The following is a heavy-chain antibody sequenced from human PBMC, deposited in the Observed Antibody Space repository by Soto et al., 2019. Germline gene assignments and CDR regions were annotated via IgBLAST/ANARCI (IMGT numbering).Heavy chain of an antibody. CDR3: AHSRRHWISSPEEY. CDR2: IYWDDDK. Sequence: QITLKESGPPLVKPTQTLTLTCTFSGFSLSTSGVGVGWIRQPPGKALEWLALIYWDDDKRYSPSLKSRLTITKDTSKNQVVLTMTNMDPVDTATYYCAHSRRHWISSPEEYWGQGTLVTVSS. V-gene: IGHV2-5*02. CDR1: GFSLSTSGVG. D-gene: IGHD2-2*03. J-gene: IGHJ4*02.